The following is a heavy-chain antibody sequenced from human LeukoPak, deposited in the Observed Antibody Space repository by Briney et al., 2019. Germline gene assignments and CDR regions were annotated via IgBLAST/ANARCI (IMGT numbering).Heavy chain of an antibody. CDR2: ISTGGSTI. D-gene: IGHD3-10*02. CDR3: AELGITMIGGV. CDR1: GFTFSNYE. J-gene: IGHJ6*04. V-gene: IGHV3-48*03. Sequence: GGSLRLSCEVSGFTFSNYEMNWVRQAPGKGLEWVSYISTGGSTIYYADSVKGRFTISRDNAKNSLSLQMKSLRAEDTAVYYCAELGITMIGGVWGKGTTVTISS.